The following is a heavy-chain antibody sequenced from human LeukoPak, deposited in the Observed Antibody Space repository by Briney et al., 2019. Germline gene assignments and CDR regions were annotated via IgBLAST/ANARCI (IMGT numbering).Heavy chain of an antibody. V-gene: IGHV4-30-2*01. CDR1: GGSISSGGYS. Sequence: SQTLSLTCAVSGGSISSGGYSWSWIRQPPGTGLEWIGYVYHSGSTYYNPSLKSRVTISVDRSKNQFSLKLSSVTAADTAVYYCARSPVDTAMVTYFDYWGQGTLVTVSS. CDR3: ARSPVDTAMVTYFDY. CDR2: VYHSGST. J-gene: IGHJ4*02. D-gene: IGHD5-18*01.